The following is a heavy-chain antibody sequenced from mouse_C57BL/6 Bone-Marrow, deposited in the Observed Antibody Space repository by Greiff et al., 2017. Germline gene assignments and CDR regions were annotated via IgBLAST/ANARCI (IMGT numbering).Heavy chain of an antibody. CDR3: ARSDLLLRYPAC. CDR1: GYAFSSAW. V-gene: IGHV1-82*01. D-gene: IGHD1-1*01. CDR2: IDPGDGDT. J-gene: IGHJ3*01. Sequence: VQLQQSGPELVKPGASVKISCTASGYAFSSAWMNWVKQRPGKGLEWIGRIDPGDGDTNYNGKFKGKATLTADTSSSTAYMQLSSLTSEDSAVSVCARSDLLLRYPACWGKGTLVTVAA.